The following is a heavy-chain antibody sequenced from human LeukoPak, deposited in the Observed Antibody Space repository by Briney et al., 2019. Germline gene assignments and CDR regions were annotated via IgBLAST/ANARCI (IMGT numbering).Heavy chain of an antibody. CDR1: GFAFSGYG. V-gene: IGHV3-33*01. CDR3: ARDNYYGSGRPVDH. D-gene: IGHD3-10*01. J-gene: IGHJ4*02. Sequence: GGSLRLSCAASGFAFSGYGMHWVRQAPGKGLEWVAVIWYDGGNKYYAGSVKGRFTISRDNHKNMLYLQMNSLRAEDTAVYFCARDNYYGSGRPVDHWGQGTLVTVSS. CDR2: IWYDGGNK.